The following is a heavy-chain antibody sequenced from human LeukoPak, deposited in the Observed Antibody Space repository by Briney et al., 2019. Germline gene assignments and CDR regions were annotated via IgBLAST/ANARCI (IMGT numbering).Heavy chain of an antibody. CDR3: ARTSRSGGGFDY. V-gene: IGHV2-70*01. D-gene: IGHD2-15*01. J-gene: IGHJ4*02. Sequence: TLSLTCAVSGASISTYYWSWIRQPPGKALEWLALIDWDDDKYYSTSLKTRLTISKDTSKNQVVLTMTNMGPVDTATYYCARTSRSGGGFDYWGQGTLVTVSS. CDR2: IDWDDDK. CDR1: GASISTYYW.